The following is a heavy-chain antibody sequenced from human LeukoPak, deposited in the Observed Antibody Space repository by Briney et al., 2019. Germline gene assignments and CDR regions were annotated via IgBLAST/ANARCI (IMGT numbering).Heavy chain of an antibody. CDR1: GGSISSYY. D-gene: IGHD6-19*01. CDR3: AGTSYSSGWPNWFDP. Sequence: SETLSLTCTVSGGSISSYYWSWIRQPPGKGLEWIGYIYYSGSTNYNPSLKSRVTISVGTSKNRFSLKLSSVTTADTAVYYCAGTSYSSGWPNWFDPWGQGTLVTVSS. V-gene: IGHV4-59*08. CDR2: IYYSGST. J-gene: IGHJ5*02.